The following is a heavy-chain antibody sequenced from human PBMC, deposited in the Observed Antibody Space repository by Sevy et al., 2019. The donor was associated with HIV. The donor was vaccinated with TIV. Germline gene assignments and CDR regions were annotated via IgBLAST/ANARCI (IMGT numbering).Heavy chain of an antibody. CDR2: ISYEGSDE. Sequence: GGSLRLSCAASGFSFSNYAMHWVRQAPGKGLEWVAVISYEGSDEDYSDSVKGRFTISRDNSKNTLSLQMNSLTVEDTAVYYCAKDMALNYNGSGSYYNTQDGMDVWGRGTTVTVSS. CDR1: GFSFSNYA. D-gene: IGHD3-10*01. V-gene: IGHV3-30*18. J-gene: IGHJ6*02. CDR3: AKDMALNYNGSGSYYNTQDGMDV.